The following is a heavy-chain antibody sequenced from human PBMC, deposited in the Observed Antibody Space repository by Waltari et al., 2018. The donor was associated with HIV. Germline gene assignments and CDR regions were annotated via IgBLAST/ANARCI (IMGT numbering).Heavy chain of an antibody. D-gene: IGHD3-3*01. CDR3: ARPTAPRDDFWSGYIN. Sequence: QVQLVQSGAEVKKPGASVKVSCKASGYTFTSYAMHWVRQAPGQRLEWMGWINAGNGNTKYSQKFQGRVTITRDTSASTAYMELSSLRSEDTAVYYCARPTAPRDDFWSGYINWGQGTLVTVSS. J-gene: IGHJ4*02. CDR2: INAGNGNT. V-gene: IGHV1-3*01. CDR1: GYTFTSYA.